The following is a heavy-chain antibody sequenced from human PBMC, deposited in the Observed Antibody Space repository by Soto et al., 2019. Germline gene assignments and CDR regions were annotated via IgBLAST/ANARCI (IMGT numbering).Heavy chain of an antibody. CDR3: AKCMQAYWNYDAHHI. D-gene: IGHD2-8*01. CDR1: GFTFSSYS. J-gene: IGHJ3*02. Sequence: EVKLLESGGGSVQPGGSLRLSCAASGFTFSSYSMTWVRQAPGKGLEWVAHITGSAGTTYYADSVKGRFTISRDTSRNTVYLQMNSLGAEDTALYYCAKCMQAYWNYDAHHIWGQGTMVTVSS. CDR2: ITGSAGTT. V-gene: IGHV3-23*01.